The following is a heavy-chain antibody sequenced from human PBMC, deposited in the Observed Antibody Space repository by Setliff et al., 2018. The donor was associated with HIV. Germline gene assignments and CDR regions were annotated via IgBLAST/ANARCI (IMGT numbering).Heavy chain of an antibody. V-gene: IGHV4-4*09. Sequence: PSETLSLTCPVSGGSISSYYWSWIRQSPGKGLEWIGYTYTSGSTNYNHNPSLKSRVTITVDTSKNRFSLKLSAVTAADTAVYYCALTGHRLIRGYMDVWGKGTTVTVSS. CDR2: TYTSGST. J-gene: IGHJ6*03. D-gene: IGHD6-25*01. CDR3: ALTGHRLIRGYMDV. CDR1: GGSISSYY.